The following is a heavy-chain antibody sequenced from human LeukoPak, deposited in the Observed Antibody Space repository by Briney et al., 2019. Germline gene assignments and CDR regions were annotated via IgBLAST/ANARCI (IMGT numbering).Heavy chain of an antibody. CDR2: ISSSGSTI. CDR1: GFTFRSYE. D-gene: IGHD3-10*02. J-gene: IGHJ6*04. V-gene: IGHV3-48*03. CDR3: AELGITMIGGV. Sequence: GGVLKLSCAASGFTFRSYEMKWVRPGPGKGLEGVSYISSSGSTIYYADSVKGRFTISRDNAKNSLYLQMNSLRAEDTAVYYCAELGITMIGGVWGKGTTVTISS.